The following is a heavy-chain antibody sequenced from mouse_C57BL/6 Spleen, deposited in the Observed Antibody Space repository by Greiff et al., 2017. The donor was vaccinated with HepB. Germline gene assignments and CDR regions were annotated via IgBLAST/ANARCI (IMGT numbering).Heavy chain of an antibody. J-gene: IGHJ1*03. Sequence: EVQLQQSGPELVKPGASVKISCKASGYTFTDYYMNWVKQSHGKSLEWIGDINPNNGGTSYNQKFKGKATLTVDKSSSPAYMELRSLTSEDSAVYYCARWSNWDVDWYFDVWGTGTTVTVSS. V-gene: IGHV1-26*01. CDR1: GYTFTDYY. D-gene: IGHD4-1*02. CDR3: ARWSNWDVDWYFDV. CDR2: INPNNGGT.